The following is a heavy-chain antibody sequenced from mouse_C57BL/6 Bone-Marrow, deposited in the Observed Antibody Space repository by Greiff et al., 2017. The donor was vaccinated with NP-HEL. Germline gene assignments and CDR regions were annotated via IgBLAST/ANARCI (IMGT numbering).Heavy chain of an antibody. J-gene: IGHJ2*01. CDR2: IYPSDSET. CDR3: ARRGDYYGSSLDY. V-gene: IGHV1-61*01. Sequence: QVQLQQPGAELVRPGSSVKLSCKASGYTFTSYWMDWVKQRPGQGLEWIGNIYPSDSETHYNQKFKDKATLTVDKSSSTACMQLSSLTSEDSAVYYCARRGDYYGSSLDYWGQGTTLTVSS. D-gene: IGHD1-1*01. CDR1: GYTFTSYW.